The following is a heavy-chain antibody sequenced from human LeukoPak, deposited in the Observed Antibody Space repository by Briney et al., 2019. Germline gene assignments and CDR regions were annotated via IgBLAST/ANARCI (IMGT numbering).Heavy chain of an antibody. D-gene: IGHD3-16*01. CDR2: ISPNNGGT. Sequence: ASVKVSCKASGYAFSGYYIHWVRQAPGQGPEWMGWISPNNGGTNYAQKSQGWVTMTRDTSISTAYMELSRLTSNVTAVYYCARSKLGEVAAKFDTWGQGTLVTVSS. V-gene: IGHV1-2*04. CDR3: ARSKLGEVAAKFDT. CDR1: GYAFSGYY. J-gene: IGHJ5*02.